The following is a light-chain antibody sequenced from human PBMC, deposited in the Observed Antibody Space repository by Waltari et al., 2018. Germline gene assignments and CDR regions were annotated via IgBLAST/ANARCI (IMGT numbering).Light chain of an antibody. CDR2: VNSDGSH. CDR3: QTGGHGTWV. CDR1: SWHSINV. J-gene: IGLJ3*02. V-gene: IGLV4-69*01. Sequence: QLVLTHSPSASASLCHSIQLTCTLSSWHSINVLACLQQQPEQGPRYLMKVNSDGSHTRGNEIPDRFSGSSAGAERYLTISSLQSEDEADYYCQTGGHGTWVFGGGTKLTVL.